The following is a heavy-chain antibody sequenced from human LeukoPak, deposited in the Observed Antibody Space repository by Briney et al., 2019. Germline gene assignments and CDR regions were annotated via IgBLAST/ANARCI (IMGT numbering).Heavy chain of an antibody. J-gene: IGHJ4*02. D-gene: IGHD3-3*01. CDR2: INHRGGT. V-gene: IGHV4-34*01. CDR1: GGSFSGYY. CDR3: ARVAGITIFGVVTKAPYYFDY. Sequence: SETLYLTCAVYGGSFSGYYWSWIRQPPGKGLEWIGEINHRGGTNYNPSLKSRVTISVDTSKNQFSLKLSSVTAADTAVYYCARVAGITIFGVVTKAPYYFDYWGQGTLVTVSS.